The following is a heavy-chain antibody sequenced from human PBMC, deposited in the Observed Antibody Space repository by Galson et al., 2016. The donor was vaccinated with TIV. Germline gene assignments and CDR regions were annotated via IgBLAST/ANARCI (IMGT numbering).Heavy chain of an antibody. CDR1: GFSVSDTY. D-gene: IGHD1-1*01. V-gene: IGHV3-66*02. CDR2: IYSDDTT. J-gene: IGHJ6*03. Sequence: SLRLSCAASGFSVSDTYMIWVRQAPGKGLEWVSFIYSDDTTYYVDSVKGRFTVSRDFSTNALYLQMNRLRTEDTAVYYCFSMEFYQYLDVWGKGTTVTVPS. CDR3: FSMEFYQYLDV.